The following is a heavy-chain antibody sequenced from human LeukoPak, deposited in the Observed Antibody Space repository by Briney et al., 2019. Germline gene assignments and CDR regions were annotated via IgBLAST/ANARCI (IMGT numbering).Heavy chain of an antibody. Sequence: GGSLRLSCAASGFTFNSYWMSWVRQAPGKGLEWVANIKQDGSEKYYVDSVKGRFTISRDNAKNSLYLQMNSLRVEDTAVYYWGGGGTSLHYWGQGTLVTVSS. D-gene: IGHD3-16*01. V-gene: IGHV3-7*04. CDR3: GGGGTSLHY. J-gene: IGHJ4*02. CDR2: IKQDGSEK. CDR1: GFTFNSYW.